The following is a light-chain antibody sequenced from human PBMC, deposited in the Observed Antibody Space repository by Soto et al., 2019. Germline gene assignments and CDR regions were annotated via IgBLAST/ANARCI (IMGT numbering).Light chain of an antibody. V-gene: IGKV1-27*01. J-gene: IGKJ4*01. CDR2: LAS. CDR1: QGISNY. CDR3: QNYNSYPLT. Sequence: DIQMTQSPSSLSASVGDRVTISCRASQGISNYLAWYQQKPGKVPKLLIYLASTLQSAVPSRFGGSGSGTDFTLTISSLQPEDGATYYCQNYNSYPLTFGGGTKVEIK.